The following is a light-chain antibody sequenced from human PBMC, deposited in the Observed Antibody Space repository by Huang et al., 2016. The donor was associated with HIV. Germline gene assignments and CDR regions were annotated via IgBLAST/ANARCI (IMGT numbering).Light chain of an antibody. J-gene: IGKJ2*01. CDR2: AAS. CDR1: QRISNY. V-gene: IGKV1-39*01. CDR3: QQSYTSPRT. Sequence: DIQMTQSPSSLSASVGDRVTLTCRASQRISNYVNWYQQKPGRAPSLVIYAASTLQSGVPSRFSGDGSGTDFTLTINGLRSEDFATYFCQQSYTSPRTFGPGTKVE.